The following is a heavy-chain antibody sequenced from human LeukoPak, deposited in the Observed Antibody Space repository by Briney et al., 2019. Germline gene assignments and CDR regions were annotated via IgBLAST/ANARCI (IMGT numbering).Heavy chain of an antibody. V-gene: IGHV4-39*01. J-gene: IGHJ4*02. CDR1: GGSISSSSYY. CDR2: IYYSGST. D-gene: IGHD4-17*01. Sequence: SETLSLTCTVSGGSISSSSYYWGWIRQPPGKGLEWIGSIYYSGSTYYSPSLKSRVTISVDTSKNQFSLKLSSVTAADTAVYYCARHLRLMTTVTNPFDYWGQGTLVTVSS. CDR3: ARHLRLMTTVTNPFDY.